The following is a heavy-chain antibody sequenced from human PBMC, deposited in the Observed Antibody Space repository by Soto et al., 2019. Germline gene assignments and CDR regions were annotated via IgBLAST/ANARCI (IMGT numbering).Heavy chain of an antibody. CDR2: ISSSSYTM. V-gene: IGHV3-48*01. Sequence: GGSLRLSCAASGFSFSSYSMNWVRQAPGKGLEWVSYISSSSYTMIYADSVKGRFTVSRDNAKNSLYLQMNSLRAEDTAVYYCARHHPPQRYYYDSSGPNLDYWGQGT. J-gene: IGHJ4*02. CDR1: GFSFSSYS. D-gene: IGHD3-22*01. CDR3: ARHHPPQRYYYDSSGPNLDY.